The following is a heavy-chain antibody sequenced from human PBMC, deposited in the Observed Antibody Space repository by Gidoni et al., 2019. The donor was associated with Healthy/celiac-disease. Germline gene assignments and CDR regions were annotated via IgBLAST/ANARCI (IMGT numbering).Heavy chain of an antibody. CDR1: VCSISSGSYY. CDR2: IYTSGST. D-gene: IGHD4-4*01. J-gene: IGHJ6*02. CDR3: ARDRTTVPHYYYYYGMDV. Sequence: QVQLQESGPGLVKPSQTLSLTCTVSVCSISSGSYYWSWIRQPAGKGLEWIVRIYTSGSTNYNPSLKSRVTISVDTSKNQFSLKLSSVTAADTAVYYCARDRTTVPHYYYYYGMDVWGQGTTVTVSS. V-gene: IGHV4-61*02.